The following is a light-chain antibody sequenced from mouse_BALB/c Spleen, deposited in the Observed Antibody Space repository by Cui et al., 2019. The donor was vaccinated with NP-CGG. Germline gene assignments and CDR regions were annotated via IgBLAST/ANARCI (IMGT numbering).Light chain of an antibody. CDR1: TGTVTNNNY. CDR3: ALWYNNHWV. J-gene: IGLJ1*01. V-gene: IGLV1*01. CDR2: GTN. Sequence: QPVATQESAPTTSPGETVTLTCRSNTGTVTNNNYAKWVQEKPEHLFTGLIGGTNNRTPGVPARFSGSLIGDKAALTITGARTEDEAIYFCALWYNNHWVFDGGTKLTVL.